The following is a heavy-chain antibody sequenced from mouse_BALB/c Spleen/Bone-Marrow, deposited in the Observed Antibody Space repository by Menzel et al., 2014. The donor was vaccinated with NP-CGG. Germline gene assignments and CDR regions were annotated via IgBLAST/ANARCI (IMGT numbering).Heavy chain of an antibody. CDR3: ARDSRSTVSHFDY. V-gene: IGHV7-3*02. CDR1: GFTFTDYY. J-gene: IGHJ2*01. CDR2: IRNKANGYTT. Sequence: EVKLVESGGGLVQPGGSLRLSCATSGFTFTDYYMNWVRQPPGKALEWSGFIRNKANGYTTEYSASVKGRFTISRDNSQSILYLQMNTLRAEDSATYYCARDSRSTVSHFDYWGQGTTLTVSS. D-gene: IGHD1-1*01.